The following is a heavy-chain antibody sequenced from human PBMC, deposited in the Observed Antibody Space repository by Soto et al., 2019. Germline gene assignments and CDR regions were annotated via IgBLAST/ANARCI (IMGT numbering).Heavy chain of an antibody. D-gene: IGHD3-22*01. CDR1: GFTFSSYS. J-gene: IGHJ4*02. Sequence: PGGSLRLSCAASGFTFSSYSMNWVRQAPGKGLEWVSSISSSSSYIYYADSVKGRFTISRDNAKNSLYLQMNSLRAEDTAVYYCARPTPTYYYDSSGYYYFDYWGQGTPVTVSS. V-gene: IGHV3-21*01. CDR3: ARPTPTYYYDSSGYYYFDY. CDR2: ISSSSSYI.